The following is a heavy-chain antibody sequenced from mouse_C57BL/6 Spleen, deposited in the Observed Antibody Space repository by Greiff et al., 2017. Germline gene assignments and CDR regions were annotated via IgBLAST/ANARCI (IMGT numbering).Heavy chain of an antibody. CDR2: IYPGDGDT. Sequence: QVQLQQSGPELVKPGASVKISCKASGYAFSSSWMNWVKQRPGQGLEWIGRIYPGDGDTNYNGKFKGKATLTADKSSSTAYMQLSSLTSEDSAVYFCARKDGYYAMDYWGQGTSVTVSS. V-gene: IGHV1-82*01. CDR3: ARKDGYYAMDY. CDR1: GYAFSSSW. D-gene: IGHD2-3*01. J-gene: IGHJ4*01.